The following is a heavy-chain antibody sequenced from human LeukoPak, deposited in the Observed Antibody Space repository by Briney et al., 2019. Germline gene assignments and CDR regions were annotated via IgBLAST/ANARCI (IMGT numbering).Heavy chain of an antibody. CDR2: IYYSGST. CDR1: GGSISSYY. V-gene: IGHV4-59*01. J-gene: IGHJ5*02. D-gene: IGHD5-18*01. Sequence: PSETLSFTCTVPGGSISSYYWSWIRQPPGKGLEWIGYIYYSGSTNYNPSLKSRVTISVDTSKNQFSLKLSSVTAADTAVYYCARDRYSYGINWFDPWGQGTLVTVSS. CDR3: ARDRYSYGINWFDP.